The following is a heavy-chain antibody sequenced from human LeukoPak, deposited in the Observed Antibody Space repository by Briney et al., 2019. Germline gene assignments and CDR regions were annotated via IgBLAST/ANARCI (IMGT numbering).Heavy chain of an antibody. CDR2: ISSSSSYI. J-gene: IGHJ4*02. Sequence: GGSLRLSCAASGFTVSTNCMTWVRQAPGKGLEWVSSISSSSSYIYYADSVKGRFTISRDNAKNSLYLQMNSLRAEDTAVYYCARAASGAFDYWGQGTLVTVSS. V-gene: IGHV3-21*01. CDR1: GFTVSTNC. D-gene: IGHD1-26*01. CDR3: ARAASGAFDY.